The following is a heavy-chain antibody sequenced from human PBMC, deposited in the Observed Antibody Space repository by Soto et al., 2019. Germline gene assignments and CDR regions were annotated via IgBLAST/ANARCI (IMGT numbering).Heavy chain of an antibody. Sequence: KESGPTLVKPTQTLTLTCPFSGFSLSTSEVCVGWIRQPPGNALEWLALIYWNDDKRYSPSLKSRLTITKDTSKNQAVLTMTNMDPVDTATYYCAQRRGTYYFWRGPNKINWFDPCGQGALVTVSS. D-gene: IGHD3-3*01. V-gene: IGHV2-5*01. CDR3: AQRRGTYYFWRGPNKINWFDP. CDR1: GFSLSTSEVC. J-gene: IGHJ5*02. CDR2: IYWNDDK.